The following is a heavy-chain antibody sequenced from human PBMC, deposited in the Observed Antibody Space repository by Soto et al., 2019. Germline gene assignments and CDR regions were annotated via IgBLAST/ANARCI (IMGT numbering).Heavy chain of an antibody. CDR1: GYSISSSNW. Sequence: PSETLSLTCAVSGYSISSSNWWGWIRQPPGKGLEWIGYIYYSGTTYYNPSLKSRVTMSVDTSKNQFSLKLTSVTAVDTAVYYCARDRGSYYVWFDPWGQGTLVTVSS. D-gene: IGHD1-26*01. J-gene: IGHJ5*02. CDR3: ARDRGSYYVWFDP. CDR2: IYYSGTT. V-gene: IGHV4-28*03.